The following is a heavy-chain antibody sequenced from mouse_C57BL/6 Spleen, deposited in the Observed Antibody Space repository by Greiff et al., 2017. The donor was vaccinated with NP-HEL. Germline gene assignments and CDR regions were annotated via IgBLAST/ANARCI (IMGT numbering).Heavy chain of an antibody. CDR3: ARKDYYGSSAFAY. Sequence: EVMLVESGGGLVKPGGSLKLSCAASGFTFSDYGMHWVRQAPEKGLEWVAYISSGSSTIYYADTVKGRFTISRDNAKNTLFLQMTSLRSEDTAMYYCARKDYYGSSAFAYWGQGTLVTVSA. D-gene: IGHD1-1*01. CDR1: GFTFSDYG. V-gene: IGHV5-17*01. J-gene: IGHJ3*01. CDR2: ISSGSSTI.